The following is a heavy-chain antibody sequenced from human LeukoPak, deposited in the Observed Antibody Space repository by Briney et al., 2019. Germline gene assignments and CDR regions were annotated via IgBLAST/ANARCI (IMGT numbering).Heavy chain of an antibody. CDR1: GFTFSSYA. V-gene: IGHV3-23*01. CDR2: ISGSGDNA. CDR3: AKGTYYYGSGTYYNVYD. D-gene: IGHD3-10*01. Sequence: GGSLRLSCAASGFTFSSYAMSWVRQAPGKGLEWVSVISGSGDNAYYADSVKGWFTISRDNSKNTLYLQMDSLRAEDTAVYYCAKGTYYYGSGTYYNVYDWGQGTLVTVSS. J-gene: IGHJ4*02.